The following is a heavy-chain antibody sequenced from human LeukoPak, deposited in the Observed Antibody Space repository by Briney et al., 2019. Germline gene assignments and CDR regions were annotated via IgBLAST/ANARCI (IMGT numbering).Heavy chain of an antibody. J-gene: IGHJ4*02. D-gene: IGHD6-19*01. CDR2: IDTDGTGT. Sequence: GGSLRLSCAASGFTFSSYWMHWVRQVPGKGLVWVSRIDTDGTGTSYVDSVKGRFTVSRDNAKNTLYLQMISLRAEDTAVYYCTRLGGSSGVDYWGQGTLVTVSS. V-gene: IGHV3-74*01. CDR1: GFTFSSYW. CDR3: TRLGGSSGVDY.